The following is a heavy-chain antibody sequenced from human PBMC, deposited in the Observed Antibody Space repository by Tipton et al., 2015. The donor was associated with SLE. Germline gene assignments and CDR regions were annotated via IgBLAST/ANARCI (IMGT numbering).Heavy chain of an antibody. Sequence: SLRLSCAASEFTFSDYAMHWVRQAPGKGLEWVAVISYDGGDKYYADSVKGRFTISRDNSKNTLYLQMNSLRTEDTAVCYCAREVAGAFDIWGQGTMVTVSS. D-gene: IGHD2-15*01. V-gene: IGHV3-30*04. CDR2: ISYDGGDK. J-gene: IGHJ3*02. CDR3: AREVAGAFDI. CDR1: EFTFSDYA.